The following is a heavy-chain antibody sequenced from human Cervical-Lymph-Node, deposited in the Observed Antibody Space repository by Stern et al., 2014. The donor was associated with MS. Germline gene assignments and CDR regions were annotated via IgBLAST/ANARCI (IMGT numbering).Heavy chain of an antibody. CDR3: TRDCGYVYGHGTSCPYSGMDV. V-gene: IGHV3-53*01. CDR2: IYSGGDT. Sequence: EVQLVESGGGLIQPGGSLRLSCAASGFTVTTNYMSWVRQAPGKGLEWVSIIYSGGDTYYADSVKGRFTISRDISKNTLYLEMNNLRAEDTAMYYCTRDCGYVYGHGTSCPYSGMDVWGQGTTVTVSS. J-gene: IGHJ6*02. D-gene: IGHD5-12*01. CDR1: GFTVTTNY.